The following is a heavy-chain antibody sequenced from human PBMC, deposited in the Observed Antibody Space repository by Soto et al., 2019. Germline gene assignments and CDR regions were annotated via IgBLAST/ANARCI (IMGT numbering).Heavy chain of an antibody. Sequence: SVXVSCKASGYTFTSYDINWVRQATGQGLEWMGWMNPNSGNTGYAQKFQGRVTITADKSTSTAYMELSSLRSEVTAVYYCARAGYSYGNNWFDPWGQGTLVTVSS. CDR3: ARAGYSYGNNWFDP. CDR1: GYTFTSYD. CDR2: MNPNSGNT. V-gene: IGHV1-8*01. J-gene: IGHJ5*02. D-gene: IGHD5-18*01.